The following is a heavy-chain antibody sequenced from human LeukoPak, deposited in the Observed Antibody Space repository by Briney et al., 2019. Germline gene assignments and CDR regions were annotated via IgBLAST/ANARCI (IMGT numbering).Heavy chain of an antibody. CDR3: ARDRGSYYELGDAFDI. J-gene: IGHJ3*02. CDR1: GASISSGGFY. CDR2: IYHGGST. V-gene: IGHV4-30-2*01. Sequence: SETLSLTCTVSGASISSGGFYWSWIRQPPGKGLEWIGHIYHGGSTYYSPSLKSRITISLDMTKKQFSLKLSSVTAADTAVYYCARDRGSYYELGDAFDIWGQGIMVTVSS. D-gene: IGHD1-26*01.